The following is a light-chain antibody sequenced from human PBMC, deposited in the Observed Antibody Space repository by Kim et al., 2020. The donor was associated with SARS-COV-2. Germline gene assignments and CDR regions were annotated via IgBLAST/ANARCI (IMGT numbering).Light chain of an antibody. CDR1: QSVSTY. V-gene: IGKV3-11*01. CDR2: GAS. Sequence: SLSPGDSATLSCRASQSVSTYLVWYQQKPGQAPRLLIYGASNRVPGIPARFSGSGSGTDFTLTISSLEPEDFAVYYCQQRRDWPRAFGQGTKLEI. CDR3: QQRRDWPRA. J-gene: IGKJ2*01.